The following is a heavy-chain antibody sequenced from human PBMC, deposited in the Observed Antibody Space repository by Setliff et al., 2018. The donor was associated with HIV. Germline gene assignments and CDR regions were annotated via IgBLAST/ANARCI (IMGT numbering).Heavy chain of an antibody. V-gene: IGHV4-38-2*01. J-gene: IGHJ4*02. CDR3: ARHKSHDYDGNSLYFAF. CDR2: IYHTGDT. D-gene: IGHD4-17*01. Sequence: SETLSLTCAVSGYSISITGHDWGWIRQPPGQGLEWIGSIYHTGDTYDNPSLKNRVTMASDTSKDRFSLNLRSVTAADTAIYYCARHKSHDYDGNSLYFAFWGQGILVTVSS. CDR1: GYSISITGHD.